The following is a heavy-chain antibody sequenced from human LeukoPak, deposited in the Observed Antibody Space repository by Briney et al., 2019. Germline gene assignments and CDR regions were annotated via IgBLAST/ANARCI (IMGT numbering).Heavy chain of an antibody. CDR2: INPNSGGT. J-gene: IGHJ6*02. CDR3: ARLDIVVVPAAPHGMDV. V-gene: IGHV1-2*02. D-gene: IGHD2-2*03. Sequence: ASVKVSCKASGYTFTGYYMHWVRQAPGQGLEWMGWINPNSGGTNYAQKLQGRVTMTRDTSISTAYMELSRLRSDGTAVYYCARLDIVVVPAAPHGMDVWGQGTTVTVSS. CDR1: GYTFTGYY.